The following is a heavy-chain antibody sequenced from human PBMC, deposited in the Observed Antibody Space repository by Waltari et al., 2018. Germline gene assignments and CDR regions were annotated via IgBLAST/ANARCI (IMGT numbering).Heavy chain of an antibody. D-gene: IGHD2-15*01. CDR2: IYYSGST. CDR1: AGSISSSSYY. J-gene: IGHJ3*02. V-gene: IGHV4-39*07. CDR3: ARYLLTLVVTPGVDAFDI. Sequence: QLQLQESGPGLVKPSETLSLTCTVSAGSISSSSYYWVWIRQLPGKGLEWIGSIYYSGSTYYNPARKRRVSISVDTSKNQFSLKLSSVTAADTAVYYCARYLLTLVVTPGVDAFDIWGQGTMVTVSS.